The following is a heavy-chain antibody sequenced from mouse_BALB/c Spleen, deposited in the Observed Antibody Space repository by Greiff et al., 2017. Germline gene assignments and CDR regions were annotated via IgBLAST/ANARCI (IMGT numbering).Heavy chain of an antibody. CDR3: ARNGDAMDY. CDR2: ISYSGST. V-gene: IGHV3-2*02. J-gene: IGHJ4*01. CDR1: GYSITSDYA. Sequence: EVQLVESGPGLVKPSQSLSLTCTVTGYSITSDYAWNWIRQFPGNKLEWMGYISYSGSTSYNPSLKSRISITRDTSKNQFFLQLNSVTTEDTATYYCARNGDAMDYWGQGTSVTVSS.